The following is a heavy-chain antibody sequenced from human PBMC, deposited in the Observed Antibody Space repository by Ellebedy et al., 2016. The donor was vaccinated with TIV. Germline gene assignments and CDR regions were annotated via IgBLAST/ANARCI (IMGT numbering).Heavy chain of an antibody. CDR3: AKETTELTATTLY. CDR2: ISHDGSVK. D-gene: IGHD1-1*01. J-gene: IGHJ4*02. V-gene: IGHV3-30*18. CDR1: GFTFTSFA. Sequence: GESLKISCAASGFTFTSFAMTWVRQAPGKGLEWVAVISHDGSVKYYADSVKGRFTISRDNSKNTVNLQLNSLRSEDTAVYYCAKETTELTATTLYWGQGTLVTVSS.